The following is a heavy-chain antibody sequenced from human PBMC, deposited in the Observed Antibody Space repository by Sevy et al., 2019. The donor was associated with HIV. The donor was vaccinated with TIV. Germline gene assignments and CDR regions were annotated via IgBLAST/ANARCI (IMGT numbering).Heavy chain of an antibody. CDR2: MYNSEKT. CDR1: GGSVSGVR. V-gene: IGHV4-4*07. CDR3: ARVIHDDIFFYGMDV. J-gene: IGHJ6*02. Sequence: SETLSLTCTVSGGSVSGVRWSWILQSAGKGLEWIGRMYNSEKTYNPSLKSRVTMSVDTSRDQFSLKLSSVTAADTAVYYCARVIHDDIFFYGMDVWGQGTTVTVSS. D-gene: IGHD3-9*01.